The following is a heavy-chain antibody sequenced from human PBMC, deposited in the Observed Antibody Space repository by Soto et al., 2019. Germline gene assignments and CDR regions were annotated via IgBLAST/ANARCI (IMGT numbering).Heavy chain of an antibody. CDR3: ARRGYYYDSSGPLRRYFDL. Sequence: QVQLQESGPGLVKPSETLSLTCTVSGGSINTYYWSWIRQPAGKGLEWIGRIYSSGSTNYNPSLKSRVTMSVDTSKNQFSLKLSSVTAADTAVYYCARRGYYYDSSGPLRRYFDLWGRGTLVTVSS. D-gene: IGHD3-22*01. V-gene: IGHV4-4*07. CDR1: GGSINTYY. CDR2: IYSSGST. J-gene: IGHJ2*01.